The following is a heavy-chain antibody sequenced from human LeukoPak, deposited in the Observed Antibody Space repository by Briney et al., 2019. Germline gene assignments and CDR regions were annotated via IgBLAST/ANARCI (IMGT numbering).Heavy chain of an antibody. CDR3: AQDGNPRHRLWLAGDAFDI. Sequence: PGGSLRLSCAASGFTFSSYGMHWVRQVPGKGLEWVAVISYDVGKKYYADSVKGRFTISRDNSKNTLYLQMNSLRAEDTAVYYCAQDGNPRHRLWLAGDAFDIWGQGTMVTVSS. J-gene: IGHJ3*02. CDR2: ISYDVGKK. D-gene: IGHD4/OR15-4a*01. V-gene: IGHV3-30*18. CDR1: GFTFSSYG.